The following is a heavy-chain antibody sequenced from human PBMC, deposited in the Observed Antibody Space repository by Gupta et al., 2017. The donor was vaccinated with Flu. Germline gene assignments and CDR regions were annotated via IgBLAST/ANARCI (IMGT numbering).Heavy chain of an antibody. CDR2: ISRSSGYI. CDR3: ARLGGRGTSVHYFYGLDV. D-gene: IGHD2-15*01. CDR1: GFSFTTYT. J-gene: IGHJ6*02. Sequence: EVQLLESGGGLVRPGGSLRLSCAASGFSFTTYTFNWVRQAPGKGLEWLASISRSSGYIYYADSVKGRFTISRDNSEASLYLEMNSLRDEDTALYYCARLGGRGTSVHYFYGLDVWGRGTAVTVSS. V-gene: IGHV3-21*02.